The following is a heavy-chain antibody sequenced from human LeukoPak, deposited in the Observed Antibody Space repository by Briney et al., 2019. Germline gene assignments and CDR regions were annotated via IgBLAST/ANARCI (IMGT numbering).Heavy chain of an antibody. D-gene: IGHD2-15*01. J-gene: IGHJ5*02. CDR3: ARAGAVVDNWFDP. CDR1: GYTFNTYG. Sequence: ASVKVSCKASGYTFNTYGITWVRQAPGQGLEWMGWISGYNGKTKYAQKFQDRVTMTTDTSTTTAYMELRSLTPDDTAVYYCARAGAVVDNWFDPWGQGTLVTVSS. V-gene: IGHV1-18*01. CDR2: ISGYNGKT.